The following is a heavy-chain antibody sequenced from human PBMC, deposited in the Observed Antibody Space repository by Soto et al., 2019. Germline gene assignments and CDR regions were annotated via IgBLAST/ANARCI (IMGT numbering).Heavy chain of an antibody. Sequence: SETLSLTCAVYGGSFSGYYWSWIRQPPGKGLEWIGEINHSGSTNYNPSLKSRVTISVDTSKNQFSLKLSSVTAADTAVYYCARGRGAATVYYYYYYGMDVWGQGTTVT. CDR1: GGSFSGYY. D-gene: IGHD2-15*01. V-gene: IGHV4-34*01. CDR2: INHSGST. J-gene: IGHJ6*01. CDR3: ARGRGAATVYYYYYYGMDV.